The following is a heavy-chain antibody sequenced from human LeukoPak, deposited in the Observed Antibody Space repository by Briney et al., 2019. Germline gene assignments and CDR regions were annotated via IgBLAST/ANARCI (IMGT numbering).Heavy chain of an antibody. Sequence: GASVKVSCKASGYTFRSYGVAWVRQVRGRGLEWMGWVSAYNGDTKYAQTLQGRVTMTTDTSTSTAYMELRSLRSDDTAVYYCARGGSSSWSSPYWGQGTLVTVSS. D-gene: IGHD6-13*01. J-gene: IGHJ4*02. CDR1: GYTFRSYG. V-gene: IGHV1-18*01. CDR2: VSAYNGDT. CDR3: ARGGSSSWSSPY.